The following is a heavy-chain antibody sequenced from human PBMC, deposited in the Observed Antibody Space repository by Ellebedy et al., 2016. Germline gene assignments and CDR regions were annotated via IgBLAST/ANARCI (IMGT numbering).Heavy chain of an antibody. CDR1: GRSFSAYY. CDR2: VYYSGSA. Sequence: GSLRLSXAVYGRSFSAYYWSWIRQPPGKGLEWIVNVYYSGSAYYYNPSLKSRVTMSVDTSKNQFSLKLSSVTAADTAVYYCARGTGSYGCGMDVWGQGTTVTVSS. D-gene: IGHD3-10*01. J-gene: IGHJ6*02. V-gene: IGHV4-34*01. CDR3: ARGTGSYGCGMDV.